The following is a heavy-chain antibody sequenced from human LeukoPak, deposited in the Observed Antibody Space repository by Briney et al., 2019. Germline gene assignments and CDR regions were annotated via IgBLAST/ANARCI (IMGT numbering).Heavy chain of an antibody. CDR1: GFTFSSYG. CDR2: IRYDGTNK. Sequence: PGGSLRLSCAASGFTFSSYGRHWVRQAPGKGLEWVAFIRYDGTNKYYADSVKGRFTISRDNSKNTLYLQMNSLRAEDTAVYYCAPRVVVITAPFDYGGQGTLVTVSS. V-gene: IGHV3-30*02. CDR3: APRVVVITAPFDY. D-gene: IGHD2-21*01. J-gene: IGHJ4*02.